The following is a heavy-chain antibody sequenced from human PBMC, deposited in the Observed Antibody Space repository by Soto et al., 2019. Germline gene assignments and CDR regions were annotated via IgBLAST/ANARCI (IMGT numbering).Heavy chain of an antibody. D-gene: IGHD4-17*01. Sequence: EVQLLESGGGLLQPGGSLKLSCVCSEFTFSTYAMSWVRQAPGKGLEWVASISNSGATTHHADSLKGRFTISRDNSKNTLYLQMNSLRAEDTAVYYCAKARPYGDYLPFDYWGQGTLVTVSS. CDR2: ISNSGATT. V-gene: IGHV3-23*01. CDR3: AKARPYGDYLPFDY. J-gene: IGHJ4*02. CDR1: EFTFSTYA.